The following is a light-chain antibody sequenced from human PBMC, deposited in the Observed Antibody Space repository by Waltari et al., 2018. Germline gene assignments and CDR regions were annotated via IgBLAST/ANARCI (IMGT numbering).Light chain of an antibody. Sequence: DIQMTQSPSSVSASVGDRVTITCRASQGISSWLVWYQQKPGKAPKLLIYAASNLQSVVPSRFSGSGAGIEFTLTISSLQPEDFATYYCQQANSFPITFGQGTRLEIK. J-gene: IGKJ5*01. V-gene: IGKV1D-12*01. CDR1: QGISSW. CDR2: AAS. CDR3: QQANSFPIT.